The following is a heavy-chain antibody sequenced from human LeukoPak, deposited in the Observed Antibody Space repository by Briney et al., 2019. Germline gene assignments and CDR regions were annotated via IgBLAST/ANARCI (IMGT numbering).Heavy chain of an antibody. Sequence: KPSETLSPTCTVSGGSISTYYWNWIRQSPGKGPEWIGNIYCSGSTNYNPSLKSRVTISVDTSKNQFSLKLSSVTAADTAVYYCARLEWELNFDYWGQGTLVTVSS. V-gene: IGHV4-59*08. CDR3: ARLEWELNFDY. CDR2: IYCSGST. CDR1: GGSISTYY. D-gene: IGHD1-26*01. J-gene: IGHJ4*02.